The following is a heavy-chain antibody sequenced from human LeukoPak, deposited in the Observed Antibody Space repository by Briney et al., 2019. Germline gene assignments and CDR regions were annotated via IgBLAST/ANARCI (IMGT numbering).Heavy chain of an antibody. D-gene: IGHD5-12*01. CDR3: ARVVNSGYDSRGWFDP. V-gene: IGHV4-59*01. CDR1: DDSITSFY. CDR2: IYYTGST. J-gene: IGHJ5*02. Sequence: PSATLSLTCTVSDDSITSFYWSWLRQPPGKGLEGIGYIYYTGSTNYNPSLKSRVTLSMDTSKNQFSLHLNSVTAADTAVYYCARVVNSGYDSRGWFDPWGQGTLVTVSS.